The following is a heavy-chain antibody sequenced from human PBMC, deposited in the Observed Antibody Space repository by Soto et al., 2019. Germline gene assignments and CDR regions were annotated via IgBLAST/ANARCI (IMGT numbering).Heavy chain of an antibody. V-gene: IGHV1-3*05. CDR1: GYTFTSYA. CDR3: ARAVASILTPDY. Sequence: QVQLVQSGAEEKKPGASVKVSCKASGYTFTSYAMHWVRQAPGQRLEWMGWINAGNGNTKYSQKFQGRVTITRDTSASTAYMELSSLRSEDTAVYYCARAVASILTPDYWGQGTLVTVSS. J-gene: IGHJ4*02. D-gene: IGHD6-19*01. CDR2: INAGNGNT.